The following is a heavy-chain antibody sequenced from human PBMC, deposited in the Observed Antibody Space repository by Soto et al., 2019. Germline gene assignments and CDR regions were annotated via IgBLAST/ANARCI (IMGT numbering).Heavy chain of an antibody. CDR2: IYWDDDK. D-gene: IGHD2-2*01. J-gene: IGHJ5*02. Sequence: QITLKESGPTLVKPTQTLTLTCTFSGFSLSTSGLGVGWIRQPPGKAREWLVLIYWDDDKRYSPSLKSRLTITKDTSKNQVVLTMTNMDPMDTATYYCARGVRYCSRTSCPNCFDPWGQGTLVTVSS. V-gene: IGHV2-5*02. CDR1: GFSLSTSGLG. CDR3: ARGVRYCSRTSCPNCFDP.